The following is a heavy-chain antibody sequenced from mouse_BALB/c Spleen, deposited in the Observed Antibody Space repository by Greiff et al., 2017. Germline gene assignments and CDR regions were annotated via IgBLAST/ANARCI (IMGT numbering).Heavy chain of an antibody. CDR3: ARGTTVVYYYAMDY. J-gene: IGHJ4*01. CDR2: ISCYNGAT. D-gene: IGHD1-1*01. Sequence: LVKTGASVKISCKASGYSFTGYYMHWVKQSHGKSLEWIGYISCYNGATSYNQKFKGKATFTVDTSSSTAYMQFNSLTSEDSAVYYCARGTTVVYYYAMDYWGQGTSVTVSS. V-gene: IGHV1S34*01. CDR1: GYSFTGYY.